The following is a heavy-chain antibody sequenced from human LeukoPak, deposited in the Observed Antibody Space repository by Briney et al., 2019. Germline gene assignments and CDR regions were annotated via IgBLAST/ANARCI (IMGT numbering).Heavy chain of an antibody. CDR1: GYTFTYYY. CDR3: ASMVVVGAPYDP. D-gene: IGHD1-26*01. Sequence: ASVNVSCKASGYTFTYYYIHWVRQAPGQGLEWMGWVNPSSGDTYSAQKFQGRVTMTRDTSISTAYIELSRLRSDDTAVYFCASMVVVGAPYDPWGQGTLVTVSS. J-gene: IGHJ5*02. V-gene: IGHV1-2*02. CDR2: VNPSSGDT.